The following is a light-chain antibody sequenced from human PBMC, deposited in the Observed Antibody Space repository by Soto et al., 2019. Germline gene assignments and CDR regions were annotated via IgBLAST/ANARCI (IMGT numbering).Light chain of an antibody. CDR2: KNN. J-gene: IGLJ7*01. CDR1: SSNIGNSY. V-gene: IGLV1-47*01. Sequence: QPVLTQPPSASGTPGQMVTISCSGTSSNIGNSYVYWYQQLPGTAPKLLIYKNNQRPSGVPDRFSGSKSGTSASLAISGLRSEDEADYYCAAWDDSLSGYVVFGGGTQLTVL. CDR3: AAWDDSLSGYVV.